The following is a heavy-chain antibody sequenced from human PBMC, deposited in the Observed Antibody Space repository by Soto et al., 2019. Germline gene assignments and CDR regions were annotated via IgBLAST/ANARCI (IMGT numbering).Heavy chain of an antibody. D-gene: IGHD2-21*01. Sequence: QITLKESGPTLVKPTQTLTLTFTFSGFSLSTSGVGVGWIRQPPGKALEWLALIYWDDDKRYSPSLKSRLTITKDTSKNQVVLTMTNMDPVDTATYCCAHRPDGSPPIYFDCWGQGTLVTVSS. CDR2: IYWDDDK. V-gene: IGHV2-5*02. J-gene: IGHJ4*02. CDR1: GFSLSTSGVG. CDR3: AHRPDGSPPIYFDC.